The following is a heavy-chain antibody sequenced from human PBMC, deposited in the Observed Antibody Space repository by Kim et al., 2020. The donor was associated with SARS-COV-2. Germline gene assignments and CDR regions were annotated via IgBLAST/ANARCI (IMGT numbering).Heavy chain of an antibody. Sequence: SGPTLVKPTQNLTLTCTFSGFSLSTSGVGVGWIRQPPGKALEWLALIYWDDDKRYSPALKTRLTITKDTSKNQVVLTLTNMDPVDTGTYYCAHRLFRYSDWVWGEFDYWGQGALVTVSS. D-gene: IGHD3-9*01. CDR2: IYWDDDK. CDR3: AHRLFRYSDWVWGEFDY. V-gene: IGHV2-5*02. CDR1: GFSLSTSGVG. J-gene: IGHJ4*02.